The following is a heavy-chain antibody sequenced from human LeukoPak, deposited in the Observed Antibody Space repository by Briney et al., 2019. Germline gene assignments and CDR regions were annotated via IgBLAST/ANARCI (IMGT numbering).Heavy chain of an antibody. V-gene: IGHV3-74*01. CDR3: GRDLGGRSGY. D-gene: IGHD1-26*01. CDR2: INEDGSIT. CDR1: GFTFRTYW. J-gene: IGHJ4*02. Sequence: GGSLRLSCAVSGFTFRTYWMHWVRQVPGEGLVWVSRINEDGSITNYADSVKGRLSISRDNAKNTLYLQMNSLRAEDTAVYYCGRDLGGRSGYWGQGTLVTVSS.